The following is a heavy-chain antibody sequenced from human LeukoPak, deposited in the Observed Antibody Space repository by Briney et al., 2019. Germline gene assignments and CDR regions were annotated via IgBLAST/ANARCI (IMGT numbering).Heavy chain of an antibody. Sequence: SQTLSLTCGISGDSVSSNSAAWHWIRQSPSRGLEWLGRTYYRSKWYNDYAVSVKSRITINPDSSKNQFSLQLNSVTAEDTAVYYCARGGTYLFDYWGQGTLVTVSS. CDR1: GDSVSSNSAA. V-gene: IGHV6-1*01. D-gene: IGHD1-26*01. CDR3: ARGGTYLFDY. J-gene: IGHJ4*02. CDR2: TYYRSKWYN.